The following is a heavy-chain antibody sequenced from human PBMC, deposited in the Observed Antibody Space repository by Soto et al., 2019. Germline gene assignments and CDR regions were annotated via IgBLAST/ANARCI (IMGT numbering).Heavy chain of an antibody. D-gene: IGHD4-17*01. CDR2: IYYSGST. V-gene: IGHV4-39*01. CDR1: CCSIRSCSYY. Sequence: SSGTPSPTRTVFCCSIRSCSYYWGWIRQPPGKGLEWIGSIYYSGSTYYNPSLKSRVTISVDTSKNQFSLKLSSVTAADTAVYYCARHTVYPDYWGQGTLVTVSS. J-gene: IGHJ4*02. CDR3: ARHTVYPDY.